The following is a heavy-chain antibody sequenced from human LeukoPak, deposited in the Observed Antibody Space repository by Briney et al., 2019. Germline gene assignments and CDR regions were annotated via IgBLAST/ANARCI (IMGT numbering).Heavy chain of an antibody. D-gene: IGHD5-18*01. J-gene: IGHJ4*02. CDR3: ATGTPDGYSYGFDY. CDR1: GGSISSYY. Sequence: QVQLQESGPGLVKPSQTLSLTCTVSGGSISSYYWSWIRQPPGKGLEWIGYIYYSGSTNYNPSLKSRVTISVDTSKNQFSLKLSSVTAADTAVYYCATGTPDGYSYGFDYWGQGTLVTVSS. V-gene: IGHV4-59*01. CDR2: IYYSGST.